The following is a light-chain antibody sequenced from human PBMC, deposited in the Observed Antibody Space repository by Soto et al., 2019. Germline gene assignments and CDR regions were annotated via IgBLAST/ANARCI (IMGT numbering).Light chain of an antibody. Sequence: QSALAQPPSTSGTLGQRVTISCSGSRSNIGSNTVTWYQQLPGTAPKLLIYSNNQRPSGVPDRFSCSKSGTSASLAISGLQSEDEADYYCAAWDDSLNGSYVFGTGTKVTAL. CDR2: SNN. CDR3: AAWDDSLNGSYV. J-gene: IGLJ1*01. V-gene: IGLV1-44*01. CDR1: RSNIGSNT.